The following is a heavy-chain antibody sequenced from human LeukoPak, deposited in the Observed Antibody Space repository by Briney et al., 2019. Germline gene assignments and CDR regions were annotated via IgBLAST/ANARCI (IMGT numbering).Heavy chain of an antibody. CDR1: GGTFSSYA. D-gene: IGHD3-16*02. CDR3: ARSQEVSYDYVWGSYRFWAFDI. CDR2: IIPIFGTA. V-gene: IGHV1-69*06. J-gene: IGHJ3*02. Sequence: GASVKVSCKASGGTFSSYAISWVRQAPGQGLEWMGGIIPIFGTANYAQKFQGRVTITADKSTSTAYMELGSLRSEDTAVYYCARSQEVSYDYVWGSYRFWAFDIWGQGTMVTVSS.